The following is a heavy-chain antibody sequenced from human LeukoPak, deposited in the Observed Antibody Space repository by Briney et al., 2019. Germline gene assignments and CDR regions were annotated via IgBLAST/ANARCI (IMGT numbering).Heavy chain of an antibody. Sequence: SETLSLTCTVSGFSISSGHYWGWVRQPPGAGLEWIGSVYQSGTTYYNPSLKSRVTTSVDMSKNQFSLRLRPVTAADAAVYYCARIFIRNGYSSYFDCWGQGTLVTVSS. D-gene: IGHD5-18*01. J-gene: IGHJ4*02. CDR2: VYQSGTT. V-gene: IGHV4-38-2*02. CDR1: GFSISSGHY. CDR3: ARIFIRNGYSSYFDC.